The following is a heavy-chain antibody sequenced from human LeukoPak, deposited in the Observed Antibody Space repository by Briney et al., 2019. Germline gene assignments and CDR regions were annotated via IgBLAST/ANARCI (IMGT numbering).Heavy chain of an antibody. V-gene: IGHV1-18*04. D-gene: IGHD2-2*01. CDR1: GYTFTSYG. Sequence: GASVKVSCKASGYTFTSYGISWVRQAPGQGLEWMGWISPYNGNTNYAQKLQGRVTMTTHTSTSAAYMELRSLRSDDTAVYYCARDLLVVTAAIMWFDPWGQGTLVTVSS. CDR3: ARDLLVVTAAIMWFDP. CDR2: ISPYNGNT. J-gene: IGHJ5*02.